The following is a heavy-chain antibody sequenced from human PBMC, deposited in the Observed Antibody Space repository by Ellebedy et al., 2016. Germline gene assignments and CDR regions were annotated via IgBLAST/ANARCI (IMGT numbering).Heavy chain of an antibody. CDR3: ARGRRTIFGVVIIGYYFDY. J-gene: IGHJ4*02. CDR2: VNHSGNT. V-gene: IGHV4-34*01. Sequence: SQTLSLTXXVYGGSFSAYYWSWIRQSPGKGLEWIGEVNHSGNTNYNPSLKSRVTTSVDTSKNQFSLKVNSVTAADTAVYYCARGRRTIFGVVIIGYYFDYWGQGTLVTVSS. CDR1: GGSFSAYY. D-gene: IGHD3-3*01.